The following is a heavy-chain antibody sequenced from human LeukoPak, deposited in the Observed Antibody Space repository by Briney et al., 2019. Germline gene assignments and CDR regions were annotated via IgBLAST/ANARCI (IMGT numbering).Heavy chain of an antibody. CDR3: ARVSSDVGGTTLDY. V-gene: IGHV4-38-2*02. D-gene: IGHD5-12*01. CDR1: GYSISNGLY. J-gene: IGHJ4*01. CDR2: IYHSGLN. Sequence: SETLSLTWTVSGYSISNGLYWSWMRQPPGKSLEWIGSIYHSGLNYSKQSLGSRVTISVATSVNHFSVKLTSVTAADTAVYYCARVSSDVGGTTLDYWGPGTLVSVSS.